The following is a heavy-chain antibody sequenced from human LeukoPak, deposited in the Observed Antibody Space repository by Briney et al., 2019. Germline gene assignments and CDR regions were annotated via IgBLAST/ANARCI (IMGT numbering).Heavy chain of an antibody. V-gene: IGHV4-31*03. D-gene: IGHD3-3*01. J-gene: IGHJ5*02. Sequence: SETLSLTCTVSGGSISSGGYYWSWIRQHPGKGLEWIGYIYYSGSTYYNPSLKSRVTISVDTSKNQLSLKLSSVTAADTAVYYCARVGGDFWSGYSNWFDPWGQGTLVTVSS. CDR3: ARVGGDFWSGYSNWFDP. CDR1: GGSISSGGYY. CDR2: IYYSGST.